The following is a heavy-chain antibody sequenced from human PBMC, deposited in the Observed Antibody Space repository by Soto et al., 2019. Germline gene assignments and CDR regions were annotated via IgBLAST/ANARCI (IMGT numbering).Heavy chain of an antibody. J-gene: IGHJ4*02. D-gene: IGHD6-13*01. CDR1: GFPLTTYA. CDR2: VSDDGGA. V-gene: IGHV3-23*01. CDR3: AKETAGIGIPLFDR. Sequence: GGSLRLSCAVSGFPLTTYALSWVRQAPGKRLEWVSAVSDDGGAHYASSVMGRFIVSRDLSKSTVYLEINGLTAEDKALYYCAKETAGIGIPLFDRWGKGIMVTVSS.